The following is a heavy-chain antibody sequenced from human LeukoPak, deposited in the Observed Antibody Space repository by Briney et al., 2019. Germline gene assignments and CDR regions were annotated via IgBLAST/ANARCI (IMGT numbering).Heavy chain of an antibody. CDR1: GGSISSYY. CDR2: IYYSGGT. CDR3: ARDKSSGGPGLYDS. D-gene: IGHD3-22*01. V-gene: IGHV4-59*12. Sequence: SETLSLTCTVSGGSISSYYWGWIRQPPGKELEWIGYIYYSGGTNYNPSLKSRTTISVDTSRNQFSLQVSSLTAADTAIYYCARDKSSGGPGLYDSWGQGTLVTVSS. J-gene: IGHJ4*02.